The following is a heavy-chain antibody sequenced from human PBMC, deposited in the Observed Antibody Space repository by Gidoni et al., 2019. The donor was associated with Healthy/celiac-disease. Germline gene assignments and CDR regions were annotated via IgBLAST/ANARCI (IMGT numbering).Heavy chain of an antibody. CDR3: ARGTSRGLDV. CDR1: GFTFSSYA. CDR2: ISYDGSNK. V-gene: IGHV3-30-3*01. Sequence: QVQLVESGGGVVQPGRSLRLSCAASGFTFSSYAMHWVRQAPGKGLEWVAVISYDGSNKYDADSVKGRFTISRDNSKNTLYLQMNSLRAEDTAVYYCARGTSRGLDVWGQGTTVTVSS. J-gene: IGHJ6*02. D-gene: IGHD3-16*01.